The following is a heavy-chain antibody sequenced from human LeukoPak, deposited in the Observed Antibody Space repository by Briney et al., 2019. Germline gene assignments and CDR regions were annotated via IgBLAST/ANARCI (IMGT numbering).Heavy chain of an antibody. CDR3: ARDRSGWYYFDY. Sequence: GGPLRLPCAASGFTFSSYEMNWVRQAPGKGLEWVSYISSSGSTIYYADSVKGRFTISRDNAKNSLFLQMNSLRAEDTAIYYCARDRSGWYYFDYWGQGSLVTVSS. CDR1: GFTFSSYE. V-gene: IGHV3-48*03. CDR2: ISSSGSTI. D-gene: IGHD6-19*01. J-gene: IGHJ4*02.